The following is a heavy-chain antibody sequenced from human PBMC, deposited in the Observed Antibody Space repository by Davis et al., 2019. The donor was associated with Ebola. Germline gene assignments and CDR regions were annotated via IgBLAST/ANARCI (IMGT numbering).Heavy chain of an antibody. V-gene: IGHV4-39*01. CDR2: IYYSAIT. Sequence: SETLSLTCTVSGGSIISSSSYWGWIRQPPRKGLEWIGSIYYSAITYYNPSLKSRVTISVDTSKNQFSLKLRSVTAADTAVYYCARQGWSGYSLRHWLDPWGRGTLVTVSS. D-gene: IGHD3-3*01. CDR1: GGSIISSSSY. J-gene: IGHJ5*02. CDR3: ARQGWSGYSLRHWLDP.